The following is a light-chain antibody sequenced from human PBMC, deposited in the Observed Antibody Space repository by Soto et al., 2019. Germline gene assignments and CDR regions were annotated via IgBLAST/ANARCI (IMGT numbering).Light chain of an antibody. J-gene: IGKJ1*01. CDR3: QQYYTTPVT. CDR1: QSLLH. CDR2: WAS. Sequence: DIVMTQSPDSMAVSLGERATINCKYSQSLLHLAWYQQKPGQPPKLLIYWASTRESGVPDRFSGSGSGTDFTLPLSSLQAEDVAVYYCQQYYTTPVTFGQGTKVEIK. V-gene: IGKV4-1*01.